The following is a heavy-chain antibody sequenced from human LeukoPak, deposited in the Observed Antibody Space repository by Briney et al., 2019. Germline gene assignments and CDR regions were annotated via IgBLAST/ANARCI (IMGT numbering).Heavy chain of an antibody. CDR3: VKITSVTGGDC. D-gene: IGHD1-1*01. Sequence: GAFLRLSCSASGFTFSAYAMYWVRQAPGKGLEYVSGISNNGGSSFHADSVKGRFTISRDNSKNTLYLQMSSLRAEDTAVYYCVKITSVTGGDCWGQGTRLTVCS. CDR2: ISNNGGSS. V-gene: IGHV3-64D*09. J-gene: IGHJ4*02. CDR1: GFTFSAYA.